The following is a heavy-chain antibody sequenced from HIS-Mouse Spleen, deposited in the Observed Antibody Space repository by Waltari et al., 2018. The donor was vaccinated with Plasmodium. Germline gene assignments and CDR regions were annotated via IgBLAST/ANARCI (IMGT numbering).Heavy chain of an antibody. J-gene: IGHJ3*02. Sequence: EVQLVESGGGLIQPGGSLRLSCAASGFTVSSNYLSWVRQAPGKGLEWVSVIYSGGSTYYADSVKGRFTISRDNSKNTLYLQMNSLRAEDTAVYYCARGMKSSSSAFDIWRQGTMVTVSS. CDR1: GFTVSSNY. CDR3: ARGMKSSSSAFDI. D-gene: IGHD6-6*01. V-gene: IGHV3-53*01. CDR2: IYSGGST.